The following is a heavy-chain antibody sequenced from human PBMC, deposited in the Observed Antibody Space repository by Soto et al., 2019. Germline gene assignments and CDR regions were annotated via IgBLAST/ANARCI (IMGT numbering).Heavy chain of an antibody. J-gene: IGHJ3*02. D-gene: IGHD3-22*01. Sequence: PGESLKISCQGSGYSFTSYWIGLVRQMPGNGLEWMGIIYPRDSDTRYSPSFQGQVTISADKSISTAYLQWSSLKASDTAMYYCARRGMIVVVNDAFDIWGQGTMVTVSS. CDR2: IYPRDSDT. CDR1: GYSFTSYW. V-gene: IGHV5-51*01. CDR3: ARRGMIVVVNDAFDI.